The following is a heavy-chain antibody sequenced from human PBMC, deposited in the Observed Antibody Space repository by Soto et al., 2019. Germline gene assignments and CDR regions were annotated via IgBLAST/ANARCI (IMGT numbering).Heavy chain of an antibody. V-gene: IGHV4-31*03. CDR1: DCSISGGTSY. CDR2: IFYSGSF. D-gene: IGHD3-3*01. CDR3: ARAPETNSILGVALPYCLDY. Sequence: TLSPTFTVSDCSISGGTSYWAWLRQRPGKGLEWIGYIFYSGSFYYTPSLRGRVMILADTSKNQFTLRLSSVTAADTAVYYCARAPETNSILGVALPYCLDYWGQGDLVTLSS. J-gene: IGHJ4*02.